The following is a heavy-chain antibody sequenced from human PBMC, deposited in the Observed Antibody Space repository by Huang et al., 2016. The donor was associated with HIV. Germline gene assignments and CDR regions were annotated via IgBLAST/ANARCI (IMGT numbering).Heavy chain of an antibody. Sequence: QVQLVQSGAEVRRPGASVKVSCKASGYTFTSYYMHWVRQAPGQGLEGMGVSNPSGGSTTYAQKFQGRVTMTRDTATSIVYMEMSSLRSEDTAIYYCARGPHRTYHWNYGDHWGQGTLVTVS. D-gene: IGHD1-20*01. J-gene: IGHJ4*02. V-gene: IGHV1-46*01. CDR2: SNPSGGST. CDR1: GYTFTSYY. CDR3: ARGPHRTYHWNYGDH.